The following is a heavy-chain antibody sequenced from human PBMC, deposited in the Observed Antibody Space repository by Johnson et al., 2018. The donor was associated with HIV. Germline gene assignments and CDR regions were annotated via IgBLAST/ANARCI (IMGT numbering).Heavy chain of an antibody. CDR1: EFSVSGNY. J-gene: IGHJ3*02. CDR2: IHGGGSI. Sequence: EVQLVESGGGLVRPGGSLRLSCAASEFSVSGNYMTWVRQAPGKGLEWVSVIHGGGSIYYEDSVKGRFTISRDTAKNTLYLQMNSLRAEDTAVFYCVRYKAAYNFWSGYPGVFDMWGQGTMVTVSS. D-gene: IGHD3-3*01. CDR3: VRYKAAYNFWSGYPGVFDM. V-gene: IGHV3-66*01.